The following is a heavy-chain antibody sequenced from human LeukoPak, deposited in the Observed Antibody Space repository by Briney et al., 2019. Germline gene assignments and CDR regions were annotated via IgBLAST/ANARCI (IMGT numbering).Heavy chain of an antibody. CDR3: ARGVSGYDSYYYHYYMDV. Sequence: SETLSLTCTVSGGSISSYYWSWIRQPAGKGLEWIGRIYTSGRTNYNPSLKSRVTILVDTSKNQFSLNLRSVTAADTALYYCARGVSGYDSYYYHYYMDVWGKGTSVTVSS. CDR1: GGSISSYY. D-gene: IGHD5-12*01. CDR2: IYTSGRT. V-gene: IGHV4-4*07. J-gene: IGHJ6*03.